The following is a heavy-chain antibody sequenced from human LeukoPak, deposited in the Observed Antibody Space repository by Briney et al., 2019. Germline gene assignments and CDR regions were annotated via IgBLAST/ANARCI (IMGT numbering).Heavy chain of an antibody. Sequence: GGSLRLSCAASGFTFSSYWMHWVRQVPGKGLVWISRIKSDGSSTSYADSVKGRFTISRDNAKNTLYLQMNSLRAKDTAVYYCARDPGSGYEEHFDYWGQGTLVTVSS. D-gene: IGHD5-12*01. CDR1: GFTFSSYW. V-gene: IGHV3-74*01. CDR2: IKSDGSST. CDR3: ARDPGSGYEEHFDY. J-gene: IGHJ4*02.